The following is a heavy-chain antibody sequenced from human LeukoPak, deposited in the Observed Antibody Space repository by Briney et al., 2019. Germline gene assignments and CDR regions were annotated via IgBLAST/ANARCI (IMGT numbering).Heavy chain of an antibody. CDR3: ARVPWGSPPSDAFDI. Sequence: SETLSLTCTVSGGSISSAHYYWNWVRQPAGKGLEWIGRIYSSGTSTVSPSFNTRVTMSVDASKKEFYLKLTSVTAGDSGIYYCARVPWGSPPSDAFDIWGQGTLVTVSS. CDR1: GGSISSAHYY. D-gene: IGHD3-16*01. J-gene: IGHJ3*02. CDR2: IYSSGTS. V-gene: IGHV4-61*02.